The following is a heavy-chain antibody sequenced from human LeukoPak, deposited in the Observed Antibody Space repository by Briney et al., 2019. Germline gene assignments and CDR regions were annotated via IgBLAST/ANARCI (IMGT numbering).Heavy chain of an antibody. V-gene: IGHV3-23*01. CDR1: GFTFSRNA. J-gene: IGHJ4*02. CDR2: IGSDDNT. Sequence: GGSLRLSCAASGFTFSRNAMAWVRQAPGKGLEWVAGIGSDDNTHYAESVRGRFTISRDISKNTVSLQMSSLRAEDAAVYYCAKDILRWSFDSWGQGILVTVSS. CDR3: AKDILRWSFDS. D-gene: IGHD4-23*01.